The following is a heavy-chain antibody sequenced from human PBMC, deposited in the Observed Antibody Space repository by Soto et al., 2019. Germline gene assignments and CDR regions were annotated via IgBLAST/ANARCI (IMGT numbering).Heavy chain of an antibody. V-gene: IGHV4-30-2*01. CDR3: ARGALVPGSYDY. CDR1: GGSISSGGYS. Sequence: QLQLQESGSGLVKPSQTLSLTCAVSGGSISSGGYSWSWIRQPPGKGLEWIGYIYHSGSTYYNPSLQSRVTISVDRSKNHFSLKLGSVTAADAAVYYCARGALVPGSYDYWGQGTLVTVSS. D-gene: IGHD6-6*01. J-gene: IGHJ4*02. CDR2: IYHSGST.